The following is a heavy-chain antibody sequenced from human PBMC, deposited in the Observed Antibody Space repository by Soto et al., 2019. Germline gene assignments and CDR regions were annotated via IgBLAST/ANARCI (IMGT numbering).Heavy chain of an antibody. J-gene: IGHJ4*02. CDR2: IYWDDDK. Sequence: QITLKESGPTLVKPTQTLTLTCTFSGFSLSTSGVGVGWIRQPPGKALEWLALIYWDDDKRYSPSLKSRLTIXXXXXXXXXXXXXXXXXXXXXXXXXXXXXXXXXXXXXXXXHIWXFDYWGQGTLVTVSS. CDR1: GFSLSTSGVG. CDR3: XXXXXXXXXXXXXXHIWXFDY. V-gene: IGHV2-5*02.